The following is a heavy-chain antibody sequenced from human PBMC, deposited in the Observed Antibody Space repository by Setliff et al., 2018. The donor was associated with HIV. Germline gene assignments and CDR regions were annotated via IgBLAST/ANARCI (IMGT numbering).Heavy chain of an antibody. J-gene: IGHJ3*02. CDR3: ARVAWYYSFWSGLGDAFDI. CDR1: DYTFTSYG. V-gene: IGHV1-18*01. CDR2: ISAYSGNT. Sequence: ASVKVSCKASDYTFTSYGISWVRQAPGQGLEWMGWISAYSGNTNYAQKLQGRVTMTTDTSTSTAYMELRSLRSDDTAVYYCARVAWYYSFWSGLGDAFDIWGQGTMVTVS. D-gene: IGHD3-3*01.